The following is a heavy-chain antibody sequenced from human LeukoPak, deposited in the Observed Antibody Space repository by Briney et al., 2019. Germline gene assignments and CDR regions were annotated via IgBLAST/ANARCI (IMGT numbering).Heavy chain of an antibody. Sequence: SETLSLTCAVYGESFSGYYWSWIRQPPGKGLEWIGEINHSGSTNYNPSLKSRVTISVDTSKNQFSLNLSSVTAADTAVYYCARVYVWGSYRFDYWGQGTLVTVSS. J-gene: IGHJ4*02. CDR2: INHSGST. CDR1: GESFSGYY. V-gene: IGHV4-34*01. CDR3: ARVYVWGSYRFDY. D-gene: IGHD3-16*02.